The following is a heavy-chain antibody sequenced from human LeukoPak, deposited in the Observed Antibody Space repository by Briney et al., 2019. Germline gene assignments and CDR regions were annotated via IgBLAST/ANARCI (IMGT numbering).Heavy chain of an antibody. CDR2: IYYSGSS. J-gene: IGHJ3*02. D-gene: IGHD5-18*01. CDR3: ARSGYKYGADAFDI. CDR1: GGSISSSSYY. Sequence: SETLSLTCTVSGGSISSSSYYWGWIRQPPGKGLEWIGYIYYSGSSNYNPSLKSRVTISVDTSKNQFSLKLSSVTAADTAVYYCARSGYKYGADAFDIWGQGTMVTVSS. V-gene: IGHV4-61*05.